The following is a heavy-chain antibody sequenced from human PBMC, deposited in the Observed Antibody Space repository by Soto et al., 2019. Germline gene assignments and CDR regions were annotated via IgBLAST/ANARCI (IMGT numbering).Heavy chain of an antibody. CDR1: GFIFSEST. D-gene: IGHD5-12*01. Sequence: GGSLRLSCSASGFIFSESTIYWVRQVPGKGLEAISAVSTSGRSTYYADSVKDRFTISRDNSKNTLFLQMGSLRPEDTAIFYCVKPARGVDGVAFDSSGEGTKVSASS. J-gene: IGHJ4*02. CDR3: VKPARGVDGVAFDS. V-gene: IGHV3-64D*06. CDR2: VSTSGRST.